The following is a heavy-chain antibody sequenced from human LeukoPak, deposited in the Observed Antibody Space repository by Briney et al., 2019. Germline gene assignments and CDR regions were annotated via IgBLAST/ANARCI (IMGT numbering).Heavy chain of an antibody. V-gene: IGHV4-4*09. Sequence: SETLSLTCTVSGGSISSYYWSWTRQPPGKGLEWIGYIYTSGSTNYNPSLKSRVTISVDTSKNQFSLKLSSVTAADTAVYYCASQMTTVTTQQTPIHYYYYYMDVWGKGTTVTVSS. CDR2: IYTSGST. D-gene: IGHD4-17*01. J-gene: IGHJ6*03. CDR3: ASQMTTVTTQQTPIHYYYYYMDV. CDR1: GGSISSYY.